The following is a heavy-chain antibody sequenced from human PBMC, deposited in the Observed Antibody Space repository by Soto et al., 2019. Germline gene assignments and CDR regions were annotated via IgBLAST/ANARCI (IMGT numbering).Heavy chain of an antibody. D-gene: IGHD5-12*01. CDR1: GYSFTSYW. J-gene: IGHJ4*02. CDR2: IDPSDSYT. CDR3: ARIGPEMATII. Sequence: GASLKISCNGSGYSFTSYWISWVRQMPGKGLEWMGRIDPSDSYTNYSPSFQGHVTISADKSISTAYLQWSSLKASDTAMYYCARIGPEMATIIWGQGTLVTVSS. V-gene: IGHV5-10-1*01.